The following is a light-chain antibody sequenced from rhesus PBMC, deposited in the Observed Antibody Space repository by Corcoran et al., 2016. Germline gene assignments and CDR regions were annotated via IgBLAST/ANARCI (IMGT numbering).Light chain of an antibody. J-gene: IGKJ3*01. V-gene: IGKV1-74*01. CDR3: QHGYGTPFT. CDR2: KTS. Sequence: DIQMTQSPSSLSASVGDRVTIPCRARENVNNYLNWYQTKPGKAPKLLIYKTSTLQSGVPSRFSGSGSGTDYTLTISSLQPEDVATYYCQHGYGTPFTFGPGTKLDIK. CDR1: ENVNNY.